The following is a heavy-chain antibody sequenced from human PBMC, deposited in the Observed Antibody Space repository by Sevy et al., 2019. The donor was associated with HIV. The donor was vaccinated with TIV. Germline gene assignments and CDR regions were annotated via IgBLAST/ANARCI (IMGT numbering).Heavy chain of an antibody. D-gene: IGHD4-17*01. CDR3: ATVTTVVTSCFDY. CDR2: FDPEDGET. V-gene: IGHV1-24*01. CDR1: GYTLTELS. Sequence: ASVKVSCKVSGYTLTELSMHWVRQAPGKGLEWMGGFDPEDGETIYAQTFQGRVTMTEDTSTDTAYMELSSLRSEDTAVYYCATVTTVVTSCFDYWGQGTLVTVSS. J-gene: IGHJ4*02.